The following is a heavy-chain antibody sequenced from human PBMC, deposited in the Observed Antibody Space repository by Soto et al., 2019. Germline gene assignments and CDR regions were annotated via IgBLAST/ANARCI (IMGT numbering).Heavy chain of an antibody. V-gene: IGHV3-21*01. CDR2: ISSSSYI. CDR3: AREVETGTTVAFDI. D-gene: IGHD1-1*01. CDR1: GFTFSSYS. J-gene: IGHJ3*02. Sequence: GGSLRLSCAASGFTFSSYSMNWVRQAPGKGLEWVSSISSSSYIYYADSVKGRFTISRDNAKNSLYLQMNSLRAEDTAVYYCAREVETGTTVAFDIWGQGTMVTVSS.